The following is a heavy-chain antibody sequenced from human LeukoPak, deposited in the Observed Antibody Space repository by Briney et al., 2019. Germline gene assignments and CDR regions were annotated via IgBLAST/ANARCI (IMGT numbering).Heavy chain of an antibody. CDR3: ATHYYDFWSGYYFDY. Sequence: PGGSLRLSCAASGFSFGTYAMHWVRQAPGKGLEWVANIKQDGSEKYYVDSVKGRFTISRDNAKKSLYLQMNNLRAEDTAVYYCATHYYDFWSGYYFDYWGQGTLVTVSS. D-gene: IGHD3-3*01. V-gene: IGHV3-7*01. CDR1: GFSFGTYA. J-gene: IGHJ4*02. CDR2: IKQDGSEK.